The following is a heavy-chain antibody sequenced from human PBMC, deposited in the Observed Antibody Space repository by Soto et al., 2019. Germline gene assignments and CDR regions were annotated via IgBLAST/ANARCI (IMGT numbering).Heavy chain of an antibody. J-gene: IGHJ4*02. V-gene: IGHV4-59*01. D-gene: IGHD6-19*01. CDR3: ARSVAVPGAHIDY. CDR2: VYYTGST. CDR1: GGSISGSY. Sequence: LSLTCSVSGGSISGSYWSLIRQSPGKGLEWLGYVYYTGSTNYSPSLRSRVSISVDTSKNEFSLRLSSVTAADTAVYFCARSVAVPGAHIDYWGQGTQVTVSS.